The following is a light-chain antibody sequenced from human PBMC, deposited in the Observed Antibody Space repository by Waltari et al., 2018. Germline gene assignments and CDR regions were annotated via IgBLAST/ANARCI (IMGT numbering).Light chain of an antibody. CDR1: STDVGAYNY. CDR3: SSYGGSNTVV. Sequence: QSALTQPPSASGSPGHSVTLSRTGTSTDVGAYNYVSWYQQHPGKAPKLMISEVSKRPSGVPDRFSGSKSGNTASLTVSGLQSEDEADYYCSSYGGSNTVVFGGGTKLTVL. J-gene: IGLJ2*01. V-gene: IGLV2-8*01. CDR2: EVS.